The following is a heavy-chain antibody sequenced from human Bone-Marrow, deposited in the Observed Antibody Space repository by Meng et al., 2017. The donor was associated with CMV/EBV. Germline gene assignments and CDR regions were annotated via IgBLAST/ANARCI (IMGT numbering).Heavy chain of an antibody. Sequence: LSIYVVPWVRQAPGQGLELGGWISGYNGGTKYGQKLQGRVTLTGDTSTKTAYLELRRLRSDDTAVYYCVRDSRLYYLMGGYHLGHWGQGTLVTVSS. CDR1: LSIYV. J-gene: IGHJ4*02. D-gene: IGHD3-16*02. CDR3: VRDSRLYYLMGGYHLGH. V-gene: IGHV1-18*04. CDR2: ISGYNGGT.